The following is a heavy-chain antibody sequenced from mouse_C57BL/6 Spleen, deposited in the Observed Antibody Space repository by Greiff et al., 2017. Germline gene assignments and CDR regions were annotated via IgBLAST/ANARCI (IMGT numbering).Heavy chain of an antibody. CDR1: GYTFTSYW. Sequence: VQLQQPGAELVMPGASVKLSCKASGYTFTSYWMHWVKQRPGQGLEWIGEIDPSDSYTNYNQKFKGKSTLTVDKSSSTAYMQLSSLTSEDSAVFYCALDSSGYGWLAYWGQGTLVTVSA. CDR3: ALDSSGYGWLAY. D-gene: IGHD3-2*02. J-gene: IGHJ3*01. CDR2: IDPSDSYT. V-gene: IGHV1-69*01.